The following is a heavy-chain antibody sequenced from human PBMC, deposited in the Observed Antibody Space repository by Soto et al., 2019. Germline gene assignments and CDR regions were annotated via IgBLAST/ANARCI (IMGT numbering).Heavy chain of an antibody. CDR2: IYYSGST. CDR1: GGSISSYY. V-gene: IGHV4-59*08. J-gene: IGHJ5*02. CDR3: ARDYFDSSDYTTNWFDP. D-gene: IGHD3-22*01. Sequence: SETLSLTCTVSGGSISSYYWSLIRQPPGKGLEWIGYIYYSGSTNYNPSLKSRVTISVDTSKNQFSLKVTSVTAADTALYYCARDYFDSSDYTTNWFDPWGQGTLVTVSS.